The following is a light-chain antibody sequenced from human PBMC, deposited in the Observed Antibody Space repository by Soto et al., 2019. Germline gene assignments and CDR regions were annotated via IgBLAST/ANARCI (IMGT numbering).Light chain of an antibody. CDR3: SSYTRTSALV. Sequence: QSALTQPASVSGSPGQSITVSCTGTSSDVGGYGSVSWFQQHPGKAPKLMIYEVINRPSGISNRFSGSKSGNTAYLTISGLQPEDEADYCCSSYTRTSALVFGSGTKVTVL. CDR1: SSDVGGYGS. J-gene: IGLJ1*01. V-gene: IGLV2-14*01. CDR2: EVI.